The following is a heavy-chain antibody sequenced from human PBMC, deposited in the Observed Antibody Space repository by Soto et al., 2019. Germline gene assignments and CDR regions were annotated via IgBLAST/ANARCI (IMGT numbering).Heavy chain of an antibody. Sequence: LTCAVSGFFISSGNYWGWIRKPPGKGLEWIGSIFHGGNTYYNPSLKSRVTISVDMSKNQFSLKLNSVTAADTAVYYCARARWYDAFDVWGQGTVVTVSS. CDR2: IFHGGNT. J-gene: IGHJ3*01. CDR3: ARARWYDAFDV. D-gene: IGHD2-15*01. V-gene: IGHV4-38-2*01. CDR1: GFFISSGNY.